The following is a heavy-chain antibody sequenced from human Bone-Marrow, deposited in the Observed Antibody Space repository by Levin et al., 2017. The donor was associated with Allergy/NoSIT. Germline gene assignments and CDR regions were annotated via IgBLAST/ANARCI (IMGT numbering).Heavy chain of an antibody. J-gene: IGHJ4*02. CDR1: GGTFNSYA. D-gene: IGHD2-8*02. CDR2: IIPVFGKI. CDR3: ARVYCTSDSCREFDS. Sequence: SVKVSCKASGGTFNSYAISWVRQAPGQGLEWMGTIIPVFGKINYAQEFKGRLTIIADEPTGTAHMGLSNLRPEDTAVYYCARVYCTSDSCREFDSWGQGTPVIVSS. V-gene: IGHV1-69*13.